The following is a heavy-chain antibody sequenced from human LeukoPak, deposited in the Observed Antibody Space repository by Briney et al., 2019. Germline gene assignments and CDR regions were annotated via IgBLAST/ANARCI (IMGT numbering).Heavy chain of an antibody. CDR1: GGSISSYY. CDR3: ARVLTGYSYGLIDY. CDR2: IYYSGST. D-gene: IGHD5-18*01. J-gene: IGHJ4*02. Sequence: SETLSLTCTVSGGSISSYYWSWIRQPPGKGLEWIGYIYYSGSTNHNPSLKSRVTISVDTSKNQFSLKLSSVTAADTAVYYCARVLTGYSYGLIDYWGQGTLVTVSS. V-gene: IGHV4-59*01.